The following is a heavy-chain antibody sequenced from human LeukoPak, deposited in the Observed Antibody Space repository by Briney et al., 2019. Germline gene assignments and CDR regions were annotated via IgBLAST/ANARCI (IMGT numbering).Heavy chain of an antibody. CDR1: GFIFSSYG. Sequence: GRSLRPFCAASGFIFSSYGMHWVRQAPGKGLEWVAVRAYDGSNKYYADAGKSRFTINRENSKNPLYLQMNSLRAEDTAVYYCAKDREYLDYWGQGTLVTVSS. D-gene: IGHD2/OR15-2a*01. J-gene: IGHJ4*02. CDR3: AKDREYLDY. CDR2: RAYDGSNK. V-gene: IGHV3-30*18.